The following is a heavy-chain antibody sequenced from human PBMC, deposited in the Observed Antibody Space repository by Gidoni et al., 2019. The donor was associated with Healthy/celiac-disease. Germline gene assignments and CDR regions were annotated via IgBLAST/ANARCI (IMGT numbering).Heavy chain of an antibody. V-gene: IGHV3-33*01. CDR1: GFTFSSYG. D-gene: IGHD3-16*01. CDR2: IWYDGSNK. Sequence: QVQLVESGGGVVQPGRSLRLSCAASGFTFSSYGMHWVRQAPGKGLEWVAVIWYDGSNKYYADSVKGRFTISRDNSKNTLYLQMNSLRAEDTAVYYCARAGGMLITPSFDIWGQGTMVTVSS. J-gene: IGHJ3*02. CDR3: ARAGGMLITPSFDI.